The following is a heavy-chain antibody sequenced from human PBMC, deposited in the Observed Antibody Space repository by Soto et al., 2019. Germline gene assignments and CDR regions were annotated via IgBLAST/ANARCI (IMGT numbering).Heavy chain of an antibody. Sequence: GGSLRLSCAASGFTFSSYWMHWVRQAPGKGLVWVSRINSDGSSTSYADSVKGRFTISRDNAKNTLYLQMNSLRAEDTAVYYCARERYCSSTSCYYNWFDPWGQGTLVTVSS. D-gene: IGHD2-2*01. J-gene: IGHJ5*02. CDR1: GFTFSSYW. V-gene: IGHV3-74*01. CDR2: INSDGSST. CDR3: ARERYCSSTSCYYNWFDP.